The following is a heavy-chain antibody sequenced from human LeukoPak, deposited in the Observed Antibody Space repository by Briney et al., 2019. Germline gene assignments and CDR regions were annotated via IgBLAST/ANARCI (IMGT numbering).Heavy chain of an antibody. Sequence: GGSLRLSCAASGFTFSSYWMSWVRQVPGKGLEWVANIKKDGSETYYVDSVKGRFTISRDNAKSSLYLQMNSLRAEDTAVYYCATVPRYFRGGGAFDIWGQGTMVTVSS. CDR3: ATVPRYFRGGGAFDI. J-gene: IGHJ3*02. V-gene: IGHV3-7*03. CDR2: IKKDGSET. CDR1: GFTFSSYW. D-gene: IGHD3-9*01.